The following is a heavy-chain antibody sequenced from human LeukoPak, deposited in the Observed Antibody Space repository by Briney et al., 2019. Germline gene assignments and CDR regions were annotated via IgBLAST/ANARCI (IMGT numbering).Heavy chain of an antibody. CDR2: IYYSGST. CDR1: GASISGHY. Sequence: PSETLSLTCTVSGASISGHYLTWIRQPPGKGLEWIGYIYYSGSTNYNPSLKSRVTISVDTSKNQFSLKLSSVTAADTAVYYCATYRGLYGDYAQDYWGQGTLVTVSS. V-gene: IGHV4-59*11. D-gene: IGHD4-17*01. J-gene: IGHJ4*02. CDR3: ATYRGLYGDYAQDY.